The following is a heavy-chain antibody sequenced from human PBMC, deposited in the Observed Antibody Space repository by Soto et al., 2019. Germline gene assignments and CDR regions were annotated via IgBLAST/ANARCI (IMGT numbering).Heavy chain of an antibody. V-gene: IGHV4-31*03. CDR1: GGSISSGGYY. CDR2: IYDSGST. J-gene: IGHJ4*02. CDR3: ASQATGWYPDY. D-gene: IGHD6-19*01. Sequence: QVELQESGPGLVKPSQTLSLTCTVSGGSISSGGYYWSWVRQHPGKGLEWIGYIYDSGSTYYNPSLKSRVTISIDTSKNQSSLKLTSVTAADTAVYYCASQATGWYPDYWGQGTLVTVSS.